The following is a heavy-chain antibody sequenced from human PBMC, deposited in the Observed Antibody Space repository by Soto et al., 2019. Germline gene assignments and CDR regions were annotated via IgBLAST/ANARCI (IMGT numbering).Heavy chain of an antibody. Sequence: EVQLVESGGGLVKPGGSLRLSCAASGFIFENYAMNWFRQAPGKGLEWVSYISSSSSYIHYADSVQGRFTISRDNAKKSLILQMHSLRDEDTAVYYCARGLPNYWSLLNWGQGTLVTVSS. CDR3: ARGLPNYWSLLN. CDR1: GFIFENYA. J-gene: IGHJ4*02. D-gene: IGHD2-8*02. CDR2: ISSSSSYI. V-gene: IGHV3-21*02.